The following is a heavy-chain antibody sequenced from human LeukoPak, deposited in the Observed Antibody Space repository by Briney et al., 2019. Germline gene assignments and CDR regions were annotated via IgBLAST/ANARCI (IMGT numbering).Heavy chain of an antibody. V-gene: IGHV1-69*01. CDR3: ARVSGVVVAAINHYGMDV. J-gene: IGHJ6*02. Sequence: SVKVSCKASGGTFSSYAISWVRQAPGQGLEWMGGIIPIFGTANYAQKFQGRVTITADESTSTAYMELSSLRSEDTAVYYCARVSGVVVAAINHYGMDVWGQGTTVTVSS. CDR1: GGTFSSYA. D-gene: IGHD2-15*01. CDR2: IIPIFGTA.